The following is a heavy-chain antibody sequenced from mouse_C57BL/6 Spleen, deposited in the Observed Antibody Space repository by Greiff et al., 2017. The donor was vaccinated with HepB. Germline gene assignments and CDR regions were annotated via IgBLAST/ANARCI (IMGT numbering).Heavy chain of an antibody. CDR2: IRSKSNNYAT. V-gene: IGHV10-1*01. J-gene: IGHJ2*01. Sequence: EVQLVESGGGLVQPKGSLKLSCAASGFSFNTYAMNWVRQAPGKGLEWVARIRSKSNNYATYYADSVKDRFTISRDDSESMLYLQMNNLKTEDTAMYYCVRQSSGDGYYFDYWGQGTTLTVSS. D-gene: IGHD2-3*01. CDR1: GFSFNTYA. CDR3: VRQSSGDGYYFDY.